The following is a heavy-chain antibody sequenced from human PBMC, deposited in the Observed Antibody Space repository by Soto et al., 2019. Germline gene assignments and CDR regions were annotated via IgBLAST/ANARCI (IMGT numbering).Heavy chain of an antibody. CDR3: VRRHVSATGIAWFDP. Sequence: TPVKVSCEDSGLSFADSSGQWVRQARGQSLEWMGRILVDSHNTKSAQKFTERVTISWDVSTSTAYMELSSLRSEDTAVYYCVRRHVSATGIAWFDPWGQGTLVTVSS. V-gene: IGHV1-58*01. CDR1: GLSFADSS. CDR2: ILVDSHNT. D-gene: IGHD6-13*01. J-gene: IGHJ5*02.